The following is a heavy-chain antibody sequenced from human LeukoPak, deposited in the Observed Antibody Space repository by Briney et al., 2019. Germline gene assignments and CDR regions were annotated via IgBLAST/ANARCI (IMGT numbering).Heavy chain of an antibody. J-gene: IGHJ3*02. D-gene: IGHD1-26*01. CDR3: ARDLVDDAFDI. Sequence: PSQTLSLTCTVSGGSISSGSYYWSWIRQPAGKGLEWIGRIYTSGSTNYNPSLKSQVTISVDTSKNQFSLKLSSVTAADTAVYYCARDLVDDAFDIWGQGTMVTVSS. CDR2: IYTSGST. V-gene: IGHV4-61*02. CDR1: GGSISSGSYY.